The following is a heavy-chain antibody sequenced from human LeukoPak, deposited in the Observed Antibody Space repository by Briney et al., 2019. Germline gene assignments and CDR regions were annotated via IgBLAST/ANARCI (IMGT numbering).Heavy chain of an antibody. Sequence: PSEALSLTCTVSGGSISSYYWSWIRQPAGRGLEWIGLIYSSGSAHYNPSFKSRVTISLDTSKNHFSLKLNSVTAADTAVYYCARRFGLWGRGTLVTVSS. V-gene: IGHV4-4*07. CDR2: IYSSGSA. J-gene: IGHJ5*02. CDR1: GGSISSYY. CDR3: ARRFGL.